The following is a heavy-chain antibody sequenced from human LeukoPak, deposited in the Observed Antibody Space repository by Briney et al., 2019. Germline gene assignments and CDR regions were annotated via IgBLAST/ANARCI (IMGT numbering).Heavy chain of an antibody. CDR2: IIPIFGTA. D-gene: IGHD3-3*02. V-gene: IGHV1-69*13. J-gene: IGHJ3*02. CDR1: GGTFSSYA. Sequence: ASVKVSFKASGGTFSSYAISWVRQAPGQGLEWMGGIIPIFGTANYAQKFQGRVTITADESTSTAYMELSSLRSEDTAVYYCARAFPDAFDIWGQGTMVTVSS. CDR3: ARAFPDAFDI.